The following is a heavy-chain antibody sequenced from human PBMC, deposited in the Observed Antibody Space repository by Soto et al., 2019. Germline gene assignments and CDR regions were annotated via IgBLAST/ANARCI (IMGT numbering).Heavy chain of an antibody. Sequence: EVQLLESGGGLVQPGGSLRLSCAASGFTFSSYAMSWVRQAPGKGLERVSAISGSGGSTYYADSVKGRFTISRDNSKNTLYLQMNSLRAEDTAVYYCAKGGHYYDSSGYFYRFDYWGQGTLVTVSS. J-gene: IGHJ4*02. CDR1: GFTFSSYA. CDR2: ISGSGGST. D-gene: IGHD3-22*01. CDR3: AKGGHYYDSSGYFYRFDY. V-gene: IGHV3-23*01.